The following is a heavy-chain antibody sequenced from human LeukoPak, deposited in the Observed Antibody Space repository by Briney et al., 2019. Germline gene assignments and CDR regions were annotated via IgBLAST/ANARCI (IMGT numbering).Heavy chain of an antibody. CDR1: GGTFSSYA. J-gene: IGHJ4*02. D-gene: IGHD3-3*01. Sequence: AASVKVSFKASGGTFSSYAISWVRQAPGQGLEWMGRIIPILGIANYAQKFQGRVTITADKSTSTAYMELSSLRSEDTAVYYCARDPLTIFGVAYFDYWGQGTLVTVSS. CDR2: IIPILGIA. CDR3: ARDPLTIFGVAYFDY. V-gene: IGHV1-69*04.